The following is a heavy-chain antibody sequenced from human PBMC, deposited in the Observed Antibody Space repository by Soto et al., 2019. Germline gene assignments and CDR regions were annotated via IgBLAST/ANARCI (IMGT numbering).Heavy chain of an antibody. V-gene: IGHV3-48*01. D-gene: IGHD6-19*01. CDR1: GFTFSSYS. Sequence: GGSLRLSCAASGFTFSSYSMNWVRQASGKGLEWVSYINSDSSTIKYADSVKGRFTISRDNAKDSLYLQMNSLRAEDTADYYFARASIAVDRYYYYYMDVWGKGTTVTVSS. J-gene: IGHJ6*03. CDR2: INSDSSTI. CDR3: ARASIAVDRYYYYYMDV.